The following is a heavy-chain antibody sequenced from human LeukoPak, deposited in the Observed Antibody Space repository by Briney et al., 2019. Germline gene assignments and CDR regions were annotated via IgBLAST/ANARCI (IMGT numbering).Heavy chain of an antibody. CDR3: ARDGYCSGGSCSTEFDY. D-gene: IGHD2-15*01. V-gene: IGHV4-39*02. J-gene: IGHJ4*02. Sequence: PSETLSLTCTVSGGSISSSSYYWGWIRQPPGKGLEWIGSIYYSGSTYYNPSLKSRVTISVDTSNNHFSLKLSSVPAADTAVYYCARDGYCSGGSCSTEFDYRGQGTLVTVSS. CDR2: IYYSGST. CDR1: GGSISSSSYY.